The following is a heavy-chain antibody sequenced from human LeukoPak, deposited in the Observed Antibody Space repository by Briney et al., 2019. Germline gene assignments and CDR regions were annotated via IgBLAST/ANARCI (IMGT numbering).Heavy chain of an antibody. CDR1: GLTFSSYA. CDR2: ISGSGGST. V-gene: IGHV3-23*01. J-gene: IGHJ4*02. CDR3: AKLQKYQLLLYYFDY. D-gene: IGHD2-2*01. Sequence: GGSLRLSCAASGLTFSSYAMSWVRQAPGKGLEWVSAISGSGGSTYYADSVKGRFTISRDNSKNTPYLQMNSLRAEDTAVYYCAKLQKYQLLLYYFDYWGQGTLVTVSS.